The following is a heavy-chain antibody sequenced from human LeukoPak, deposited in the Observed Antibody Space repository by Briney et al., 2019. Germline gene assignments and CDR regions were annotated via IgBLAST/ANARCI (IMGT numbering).Heavy chain of an antibody. D-gene: IGHD3-10*01. CDR2: IYTSGST. CDR3: ASEVRGVIMD. CDR1: GSSISSGSYY. V-gene: IGHV4-61*02. J-gene: IGHJ4*02. Sequence: PSETLSLTCTVSGSSISSGSYYWSWSRQPAGKGLEWIGRIYTSGSTNYNPSLKSRVTISVDTSKNQFSLKLSSVTAADTAVYYCASEVRGVIMDWGQGTLVTVSS.